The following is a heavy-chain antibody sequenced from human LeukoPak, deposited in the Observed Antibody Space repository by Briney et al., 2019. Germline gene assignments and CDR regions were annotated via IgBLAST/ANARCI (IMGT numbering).Heavy chain of an antibody. CDR2: ISAYNGNT. Sequence: ASVKVSCKASGYTFTSYGISWVRQAPGQGLEWMGWISAYNGNTNYAQKLQGRVTMTTDTSTSTAYMELRSLRSDDTAVYYCARALGRTYYYDSSRYDAFDIWGQGTMVTVSS. D-gene: IGHD3-22*01. J-gene: IGHJ3*02. CDR1: GYTFTSYG. V-gene: IGHV1-18*01. CDR3: ARALGRTYYYDSSRYDAFDI.